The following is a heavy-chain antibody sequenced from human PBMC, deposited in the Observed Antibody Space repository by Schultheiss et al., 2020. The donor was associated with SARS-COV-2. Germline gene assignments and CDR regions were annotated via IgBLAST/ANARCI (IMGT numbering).Heavy chain of an antibody. Sequence: GGSLRLSCAASGFTFSSYWMHWVRQAPGKGLQWVANIKQDGSVEHYVDSVRGRFFISRDNAKNSLDLQMNNLRVDDTAVYYCVKEGDEMGTSWGQGTLVTVSS. CDR1: GFTFSSYW. D-gene: IGHD5-24*01. CDR3: VKEGDEMGTS. CDR2: IKQDGSVE. J-gene: IGHJ4*02. V-gene: IGHV3-7*03.